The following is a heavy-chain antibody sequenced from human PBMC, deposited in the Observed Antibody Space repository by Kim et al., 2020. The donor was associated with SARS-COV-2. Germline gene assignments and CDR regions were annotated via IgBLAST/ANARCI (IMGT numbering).Heavy chain of an antibody. CDR3: ARNWLARSGPFRYFDP. V-gene: IGHV3-7*01. CDR2: IKQDGSEK. J-gene: IGHJ5*02. D-gene: IGHD3-9*01. Sequence: GGSLRLSCAASGFTFSDYWMSWIRQAPGKGLEWVANIKQDGSEKYYVDSVKGRFTISRDNAKNSLYLEMNNVRAEDAAIYYCARNWLARSGPFRYFDPWG. CDR1: GFTFSDYW.